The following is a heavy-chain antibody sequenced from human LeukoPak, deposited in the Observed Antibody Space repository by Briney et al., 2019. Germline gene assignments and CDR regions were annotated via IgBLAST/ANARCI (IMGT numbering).Heavy chain of an antibody. CDR2: IKSKTDGGTI. CDR3: TTDLAGLCSSTGCYDNWLDP. J-gene: IGHJ5*02. CDR1: GFIFSNAW. Sequence: PGGSLRLSCAASGFIFSNAWMTWVRQAPGQGLEWVGRIKSKTDGGTIDYAAPVKGRFTISRDDSKDTLYLQMNSLKTEDTAVYYCTTDLAGLCSSTGCYDNWLDPWGQGTLVTVSS. V-gene: IGHV3-15*01. D-gene: IGHD2-2*01.